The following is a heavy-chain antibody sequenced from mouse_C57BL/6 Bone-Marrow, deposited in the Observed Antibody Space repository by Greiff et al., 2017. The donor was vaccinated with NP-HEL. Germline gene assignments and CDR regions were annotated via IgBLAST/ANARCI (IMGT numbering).Heavy chain of an antibody. J-gene: IGHJ2*01. V-gene: IGHV1-81*01. CDR2: IYPRSGNT. D-gene: IGHD2-5*01. CDR3: AGDRGCYRNYGDY. CDR1: GYTFTSYG. Sequence: QVQLQQPGAELARPGASVKLSCKASGYTFTSYGISWVKQRTGQGLEWIGEIYPRSGNTYYNEKFKGKATLTADKSSSTAYMELRSLTSEDSAVYFCAGDRGCYRNYGDYWGQGTTLTVSS.